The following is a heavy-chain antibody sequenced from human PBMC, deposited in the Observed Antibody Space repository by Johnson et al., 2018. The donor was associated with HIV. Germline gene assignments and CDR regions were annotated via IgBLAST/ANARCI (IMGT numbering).Heavy chain of an antibody. D-gene: IGHD1-1*01. Sequence: VYLVESGGGLVQPGGSLRLSCAASGFTFSNYAMHWVRQAPGKGLDYVSGISTNGGSTYYANSVKGRFTISRDNSKNTLYLQVNSLRPEDTAVYYCATERQAALDIWGQGTMVTVSS. CDR3: ATERQAALDI. CDR1: GFTFSNYA. J-gene: IGHJ3*02. CDR2: ISTNGGST. V-gene: IGHV3-64*01.